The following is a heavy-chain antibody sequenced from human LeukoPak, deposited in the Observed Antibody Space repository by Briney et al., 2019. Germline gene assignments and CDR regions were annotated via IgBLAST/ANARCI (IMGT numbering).Heavy chain of an antibody. CDR1: GGSFSGYY. D-gene: IGHD2-2*01. CDR3: ARGDYCTSTICYASVGWFDP. V-gene: IGHV4-34*01. CDR2: INHSGNT. Sequence: PSETLSLTCAVYGGSFSGYYWSWIRQPPGKGLEWIGEINHSGNTNYNPSLKSRVTISVDTSKNQFSLELTSVTAADTAVYYCARGDYCTSTICYASVGWFDPWGQGTLVTVSS. J-gene: IGHJ5*02.